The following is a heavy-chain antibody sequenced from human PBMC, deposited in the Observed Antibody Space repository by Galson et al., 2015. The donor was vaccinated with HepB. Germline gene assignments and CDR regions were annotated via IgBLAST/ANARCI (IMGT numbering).Heavy chain of an antibody. CDR1: GYSFTTYN. CDR3: ARTEGGWAGFSLRGGDY. D-gene: IGHD3-10*01. V-gene: IGHV1-3*01. J-gene: IGHJ4*02. CDR2: INADYGNT. Sequence: SVKVSCKASGYSFTTYNMQWVRQAPGQRLEWMGWINADYGNTEYSQKFQGRVTISRDTSASTAYMELSGLTSEDTAVYYCARTEGGWAGFSLRGGDYWGQGTLVTVSS.